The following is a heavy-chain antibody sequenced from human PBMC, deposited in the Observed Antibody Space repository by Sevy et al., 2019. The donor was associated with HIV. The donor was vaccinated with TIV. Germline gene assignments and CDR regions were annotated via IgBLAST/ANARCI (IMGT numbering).Heavy chain of an antibody. CDR3: ARDEGNNGTPLDY. Sequence: GGSLRLSCAASGFTFSSYWMSWVRQAPGKGLEWVANIKQDGSEKYYVHSVKGRFTISRDNAKNSLYLQMNSLRAEDTAVYYCARDEGNNGTPLDYWGQGTLVTVSS. V-gene: IGHV3-7*03. D-gene: IGHD1-1*01. CDR1: GFTFSSYW. CDR2: IKQDGSEK. J-gene: IGHJ4*02.